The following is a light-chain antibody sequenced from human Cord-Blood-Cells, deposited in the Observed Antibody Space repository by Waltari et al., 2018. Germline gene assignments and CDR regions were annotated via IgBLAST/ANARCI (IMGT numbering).Light chain of an antibody. Sequence: DIQMTQPPSTLSASVGDRVTITCRASQSISSWLAWYQQKPGKAPKLLIYKASSLESGVPSRFSGSGSGTEFTLTIRSLQPDDFATYYCQHRGTFGQGTKVEIK. V-gene: IGKV1-5*03. CDR3: QHRGT. CDR2: KAS. J-gene: IGKJ1*01. CDR1: QSISSW.